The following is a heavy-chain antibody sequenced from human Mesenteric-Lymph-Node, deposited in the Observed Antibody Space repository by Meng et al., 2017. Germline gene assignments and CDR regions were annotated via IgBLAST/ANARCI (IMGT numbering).Heavy chain of an antibody. J-gene: IGHJ4*02. Sequence: QVELQESGPGLGKPSGTLPLTCAVSGGSLSSRNWWSWVRQPPGKGLEWIGEIYHSGSTNYNPSLKSRVTISVDESKNQFSLRLSSVTAADTAVYYCARVGAYCGGDCYHPRWGQGTLVTVSS. V-gene: IGHV4-4*02. CDR1: GGSLSSRNW. CDR3: ARVGAYCGGDCYHPR. D-gene: IGHD2-21*02. CDR2: IYHSGST.